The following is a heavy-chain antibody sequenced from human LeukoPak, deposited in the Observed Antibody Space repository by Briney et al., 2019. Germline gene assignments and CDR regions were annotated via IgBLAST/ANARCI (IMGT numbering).Heavy chain of an antibody. J-gene: IGHJ4*02. CDR3: ARGGYRYGYEGYFDY. CDR2: IYCSGST. CDR1: GGSISSSSYY. V-gene: IGHV4-39*01. Sequence: SESLSPTCTVSGGSISSSSYYWGWIRQPPGKGLEWIGSIYCSGSTYYNPSLKSRVTIYVDTSKHQFSLKLSSVTAADTAVYYCARGGYRYGYEGYFDYWGQGTLVTVSS. D-gene: IGHD5-18*01.